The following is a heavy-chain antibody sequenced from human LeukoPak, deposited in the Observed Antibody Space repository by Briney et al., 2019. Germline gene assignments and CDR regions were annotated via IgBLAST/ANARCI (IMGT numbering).Heavy chain of an antibody. V-gene: IGHV3-33*01. J-gene: IGHJ4*02. CDR2: IWYDGSNK. Sequence: PGGSLRLSCAVSGFTFSGYGMHWVRQAPGKGLEWVAVIWYDGSNKYYADSVKGRFTISRDNSKNTLYLQMNSLRAEDTAVYYCARDSGSGSYTPDYWGQGTLVTVSS. CDR1: GFTFSGYG. CDR3: ARDSGSGSYTPDY. D-gene: IGHD1-26*01.